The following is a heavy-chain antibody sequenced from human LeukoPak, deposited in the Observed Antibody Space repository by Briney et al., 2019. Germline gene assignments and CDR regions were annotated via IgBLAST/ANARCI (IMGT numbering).Heavy chain of an antibody. CDR2: INTNDGNT. V-gene: IGHV1-18*04. CDR1: GYTFTGYY. J-gene: IGHJ5*02. D-gene: IGHD3-22*01. Sequence: ASVKVSCKASGYTFTGYYMHWVRQAPGQGLEWMGWINTNDGNTKYSQRFQGKVTMTTDTSTNTAYMELRSLTSDDTAVYYCARDQGYYDSRGYYSMWFDPWGQGTLVTVST. CDR3: ARDQGYYDSRGYYSMWFDP.